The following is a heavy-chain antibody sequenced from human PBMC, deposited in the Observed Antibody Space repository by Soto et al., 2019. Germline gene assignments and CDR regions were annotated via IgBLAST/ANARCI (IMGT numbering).Heavy chain of an antibody. Sequence: QITLKESGPTLVKPTQTLTLTCTFSGFSLTTSAVAVGWIRQPPGKALEWLAIIYGSDDKFYSPSLKSRLTITKDTSTNQVVLTMTSMDPLDTATYYCALRYDPYYFDYWGQGTLVTVSS. CDR2: IYGSDDK. CDR1: GFSLTTSAVA. CDR3: ALRYDPYYFDY. J-gene: IGHJ4*02. D-gene: IGHD1-1*01. V-gene: IGHV2-5*01.